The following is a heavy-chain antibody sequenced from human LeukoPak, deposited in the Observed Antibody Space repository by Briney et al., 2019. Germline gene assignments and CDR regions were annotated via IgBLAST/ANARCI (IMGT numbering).Heavy chain of an antibody. D-gene: IGHD2-2*01. Sequence: PSETLSLTCTVSGGSISSSSYYWGWIRQPPGKGLEWIGSIYYSGSTYYNPSLKSRVTISVDTSKNQFSLKLSSVTAADTAVYYCARVGVVVPAAGAAWFDPWGQGTLVTVSS. J-gene: IGHJ5*02. CDR1: GGSISSSSYY. CDR2: IYYSGST. CDR3: ARVGVVVPAAGAAWFDP. V-gene: IGHV4-39*07.